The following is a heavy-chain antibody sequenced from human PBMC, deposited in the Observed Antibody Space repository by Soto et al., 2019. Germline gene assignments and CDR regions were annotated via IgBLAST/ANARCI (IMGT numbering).Heavy chain of an antibody. V-gene: IGHV1-69*13. D-gene: IGHD2-21*02. J-gene: IGHJ4*02. Sequence: GASVKVSCKASGGTFSSYAISWVRQAPGQGLEWMGGIIPIFGTANYAQKFQGRVTITADESTSTAYMELSSLRSEDTAVYYCARHPYCGGDCYSLGYWGQGTLVTVSS. CDR2: IIPIFGTA. CDR1: GGTFSSYA. CDR3: ARHPYCGGDCYSLGY.